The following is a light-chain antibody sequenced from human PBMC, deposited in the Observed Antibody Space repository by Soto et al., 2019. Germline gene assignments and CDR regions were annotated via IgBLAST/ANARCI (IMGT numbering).Light chain of an antibody. CDR1: QSVISNY. V-gene: IGKV3-20*01. Sequence: EIVLTQSPGTLCLSPGERATLSCRASQSVISNYLAWYQQKRPGQAPRLLIYDASTRATGVPDRFSGSGSGTDFTLAISILEPEDAAVYYCQQYGGSSWTFGQGTKGDIK. CDR2: DAS. CDR3: QQYGGSSWT. J-gene: IGKJ1*01.